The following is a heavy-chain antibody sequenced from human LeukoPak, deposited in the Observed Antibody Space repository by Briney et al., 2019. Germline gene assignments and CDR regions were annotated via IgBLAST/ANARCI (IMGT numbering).Heavy chain of an antibody. V-gene: IGHV3-66*01. J-gene: IGHJ4*02. D-gene: IGHD4-17*01. CDR2: IYSGGST. CDR1: GFTVSSNY. Sequence: GGSLRLSCAASGFTVSSNYMSWVRQAPGKGLEWASVIYSGGSTYYADSVKGRFTISRDNSKNTLYLQMNSLRAEDTAVYYCARDSDYGDPLDYWGQGTLVTVSS. CDR3: ARDSDYGDPLDY.